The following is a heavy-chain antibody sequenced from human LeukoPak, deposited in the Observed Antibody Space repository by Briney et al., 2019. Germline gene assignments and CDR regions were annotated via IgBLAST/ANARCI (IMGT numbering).Heavy chain of an antibody. CDR3: ARGLRYYDSWSAYYPHDAFDI. Sequence: GGSLRLSCAASGFTFSSYAMHWVRQAPGKGLEWVTVISYDGGNEYYAESVKGRFTISRDNSKNTLYVQMNSLRVEDTAVYYCARGLRYYDSWSAYYPHDAFDIWGQGTLVTVSS. CDR2: ISYDGGNE. CDR1: GFTFSSYA. V-gene: IGHV3-30*01. D-gene: IGHD3-3*01. J-gene: IGHJ3*02.